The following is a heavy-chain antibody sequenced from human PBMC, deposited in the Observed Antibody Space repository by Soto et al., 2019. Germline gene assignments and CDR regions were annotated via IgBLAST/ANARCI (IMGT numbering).Heavy chain of an antibody. D-gene: IGHD1-1*01. Sequence: GESLKISCKGSGYTFTKYWIGWVRQMPGKGPEWMGIIYPADSDTRYSPSFQGQVTISADKSISTAFLQWSSLKASDTAMYYCARRGTTGTTLYGMDVWGQGTTVTVSS. V-gene: IGHV5-51*01. CDR1: GYTFTKYW. CDR2: IYPADSDT. J-gene: IGHJ6*02. CDR3: ARRGTTGTTLYGMDV.